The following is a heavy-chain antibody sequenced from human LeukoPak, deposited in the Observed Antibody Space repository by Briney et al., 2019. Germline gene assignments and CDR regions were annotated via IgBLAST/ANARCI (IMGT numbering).Heavy chain of an antibody. CDR2: ISYDGSNK. CDR1: GFTFSTYA. J-gene: IGHJ4*02. Sequence: PGRSLRLSCAASGFTFSTYAMHWVRQGPGKGLEWVAVISYDGSNKFYADSVKGRFTISRDNSKNTLYLQMNSLRVEDTAVHYCAKGGLWFGNLLVPLWGQGTLVTVSS. CDR3: AKGGLWFGNLLVPL. V-gene: IGHV3-30-3*01. D-gene: IGHD3-10*01.